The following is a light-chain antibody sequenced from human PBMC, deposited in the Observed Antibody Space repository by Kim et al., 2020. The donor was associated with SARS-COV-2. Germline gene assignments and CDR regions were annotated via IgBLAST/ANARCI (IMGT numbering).Light chain of an antibody. CDR3: QQYDAPPLT. J-gene: IGKJ5*01. V-gene: IGKV1-33*01. CDR2: DAA. Sequence: ASVGDRVTITCQASEDVSDYFNWYHQKPGDAPKVLIRDAANLESGVTSRFSRGGYGTEFSLTISSVQPEDMGTYYCQQYDAPPLTFGQGTRLEIK. CDR1: EDVSDY.